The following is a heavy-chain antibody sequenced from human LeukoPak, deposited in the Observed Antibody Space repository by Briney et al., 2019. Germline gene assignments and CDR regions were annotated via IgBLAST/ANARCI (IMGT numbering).Heavy chain of an antibody. CDR2: ISASGDVT. CDR1: EFTFSKFP. Sequence: HSGGSLRLSCAASEFTFSKFPMGWVRQAPGRGLEWVSAISASGDVTFHADSVKGRFTISRDNSKNTLYLQMNSLRAEDTAVYYCAPGSHDYSNYPRWFDPWGQGTLVTVSS. D-gene: IGHD4-11*01. CDR3: APGSHDYSNYPRWFDP. V-gene: IGHV3-23*01. J-gene: IGHJ5*02.